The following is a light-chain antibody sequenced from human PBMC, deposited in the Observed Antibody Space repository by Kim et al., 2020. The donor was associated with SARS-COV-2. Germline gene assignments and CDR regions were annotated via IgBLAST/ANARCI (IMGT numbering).Light chain of an antibody. CDR3: CSYAGSHTWV. CDR2: DVS. Sequence: GATGQSVTTTCTGTSSDVGGYNYVSWYQQHPGKAPKVMIYDVSKRPPGVPDRLSGSKSGNSASLTISGLQAEDEADYYCCSYAGSHTWVFGGGTKVTVL. J-gene: IGLJ3*02. CDR1: SSDVGGYNY. V-gene: IGLV2-11*03.